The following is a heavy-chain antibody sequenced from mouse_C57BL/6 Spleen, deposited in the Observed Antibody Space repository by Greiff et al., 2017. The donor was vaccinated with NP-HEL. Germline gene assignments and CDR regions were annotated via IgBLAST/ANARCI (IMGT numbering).Heavy chain of an antibody. J-gene: IGHJ4*01. D-gene: IGHD1-1*01. Sequence: VQLQQPGAELVRPGSSVKLSCKASGYTFTSYWMHWVKQRPIQGLEWIGNIDPSDSETHYNQKFKDKATLTVDKSSSTAYMQLSSLTSEDSAVYYCAASSYDYAMDYWGQGTSVTVSS. CDR2: IDPSDSET. CDR1: GYTFTSYW. V-gene: IGHV1-52*01. CDR3: AASSYDYAMDY.